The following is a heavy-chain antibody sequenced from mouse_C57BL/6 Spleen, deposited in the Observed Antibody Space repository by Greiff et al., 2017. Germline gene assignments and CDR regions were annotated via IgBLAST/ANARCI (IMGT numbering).Heavy chain of an antibody. CDR3: ARGGFITTAWGFAY. D-gene: IGHD1-1*01. CDR1: GYSITSGYY. J-gene: IGHJ3*01. V-gene: IGHV3-6*01. Sequence: DVKLQESGPGLVKPSQSLSLTCSVTGYSITSGYYWNWIRQLPGNKLEWMGYISYDGSNNYNPSLKNRISITRDTSKNQFFLKLNSVTTEDTATYYCARGGFITTAWGFAYWGQGTLVTVSA. CDR2: ISYDGSN.